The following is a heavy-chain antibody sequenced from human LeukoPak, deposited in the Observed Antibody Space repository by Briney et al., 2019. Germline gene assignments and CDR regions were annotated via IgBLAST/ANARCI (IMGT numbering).Heavy chain of an antibody. CDR1: GLTFSSYS. CDR3: ARGYCSSNSCAFDY. CDR2: ISGSSNTI. V-gene: IGHV3-48*02. D-gene: IGHD2-2*01. J-gene: IGHJ4*02. Sequence: PGGSLRLSCAASGLTFSSYSMNWVRQAPGEGLEWVSSISGSSNTIYYADSVKGRFTISRDTAKNSLYLQMNSLRDEDSAVYYCARGYCSSNSCAFDYWGQGTLVTVSS.